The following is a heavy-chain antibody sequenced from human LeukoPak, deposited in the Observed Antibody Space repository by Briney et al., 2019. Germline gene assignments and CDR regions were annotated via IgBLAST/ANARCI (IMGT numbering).Heavy chain of an antibody. V-gene: IGHV4-39*07. CDR3: ARINRQQLVLDY. D-gene: IGHD6-13*01. J-gene: IGHJ4*02. CDR1: GGSISSSTYY. CDR2: IYHSGST. Sequence: ASETLSLTCIVSGGSISSSTYYWGWIRQPPGKGLEWIGSIYHSGSTYYNPSLKSRVTISVDTSKNQFSLKLSSVTAADTAVYYCARINRQQLVLDYWGQGTLVTVSS.